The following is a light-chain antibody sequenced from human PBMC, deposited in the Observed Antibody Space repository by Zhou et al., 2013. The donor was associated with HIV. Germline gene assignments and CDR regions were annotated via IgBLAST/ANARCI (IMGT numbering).Light chain of an antibody. J-gene: IGKJ3*01. CDR2: AAS. Sequence: DIQMTQSPSSLSASVGDRVTLNCRASQSISNYLSWYQQKSGRAPKLLIFAASTLQSGVSSRFSGSGSGTDFTLTISSLQPEDFATYYCQQSYSTPFTFGPGTKWISN. V-gene: IGKV1-39*01. CDR3: QQSYSTPFT. CDR1: QSISNY.